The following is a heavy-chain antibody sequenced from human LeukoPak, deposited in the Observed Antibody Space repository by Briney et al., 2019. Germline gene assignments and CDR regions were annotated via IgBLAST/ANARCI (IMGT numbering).Heavy chain of an antibody. CDR3: ARKTVVGSYFDY. CDR2: IKQDGSDK. D-gene: IGHD4-23*01. Sequence: GGSLRLSCAASGFTLSNYWMSWVRQPPGKGLEWVDNIKQDGSDKYYIDSVKDRFTISRDNAKNSLYLQMNRLRVEDTAVYYCARKTVVGSYFDYWGQGNPVTVSS. J-gene: IGHJ4*02. CDR1: GFTLSNYW. V-gene: IGHV3-7*03.